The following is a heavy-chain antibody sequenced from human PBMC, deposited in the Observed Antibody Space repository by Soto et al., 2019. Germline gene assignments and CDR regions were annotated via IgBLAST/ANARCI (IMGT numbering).Heavy chain of an antibody. CDR1: GFTFSSYS. D-gene: IGHD3-10*01. J-gene: IGHJ6*02. CDR2: ISSSSSYI. Sequence: GGSLRLSCAASGFTFSSYSMNWVRQAPGKGLEWVSSISSSSSYIYYADSVKGRFTISRDNAKNSLYLQMNSLRAEDTAVYYCARSTLLYMYGMDAWGQGTTVTVSS. CDR3: ARSTLLYMYGMDA. V-gene: IGHV3-21*01.